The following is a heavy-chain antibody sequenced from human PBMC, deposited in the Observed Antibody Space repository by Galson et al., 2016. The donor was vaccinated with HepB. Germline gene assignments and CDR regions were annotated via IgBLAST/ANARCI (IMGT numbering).Heavy chain of an antibody. CDR1: GGSISSSDYY. CDR3: ARQNKRVPNWFDP. V-gene: IGHV4-39*01. D-gene: IGHD1/OR15-1a*01. CDR2: INYSGTT. J-gene: IGHJ5*02. Sequence: SETLSLTCTVSGGSISSSDYYWAWLRQPPGKGLEWIGSINYSGTTYYNPSLKSRVTMSVDTSNKQFSLNLSSVTAADTAVYYCARQNKRVPNWFDPWGQGTLVTVSS.